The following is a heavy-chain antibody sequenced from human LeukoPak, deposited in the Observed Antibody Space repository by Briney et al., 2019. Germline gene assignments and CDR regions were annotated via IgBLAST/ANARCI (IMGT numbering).Heavy chain of an antibody. J-gene: IGHJ4*02. Sequence: GGALRLSWAASGFTFRNYGMNWVRQAPGKGLEWGTIIRYDGSNKYYADSVKGRFIISRDNSKNTLYLQMNSLRAEDTAVYYCATVRGCGGDCYYLDYWGQGTLVTVSS. V-gene: IGHV3-30*02. D-gene: IGHD2-21*02. CDR1: GFTFRNYG. CDR3: ATVRGCGGDCYYLDY. CDR2: IRYDGSNK.